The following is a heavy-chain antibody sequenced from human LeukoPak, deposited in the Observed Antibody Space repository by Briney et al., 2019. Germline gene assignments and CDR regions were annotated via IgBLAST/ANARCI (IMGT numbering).Heavy chain of an antibody. Sequence: PGGSLRLSCTSSGFTFGDYAMNWVRQAPGKGLEWVANIKKDGSEKYYVDSVKGRFTISRDNFKNTVDLQVSGLKEEDTAVYYCARDWGQRGVGATLANWGQGTLVIVSS. J-gene: IGHJ4*02. CDR1: GFTFGDYA. V-gene: IGHV3-7*03. D-gene: IGHD1-26*01. CDR2: IKKDGSEK. CDR3: ARDWGQRGVGATLAN.